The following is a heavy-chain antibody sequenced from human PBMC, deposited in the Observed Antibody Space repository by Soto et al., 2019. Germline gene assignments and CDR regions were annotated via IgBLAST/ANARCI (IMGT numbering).Heavy chain of an antibody. D-gene: IGHD3-3*01. Sequence: EVQLLESGGGLVQPGGSPSLSCAASGFAFSSYAMGWVRQAPGKGLEWVSAINHSGGTTYYADSVKGRFTISRDNSKNTLYLQMNSLRAEDTAVYYCAKGYRFGYDFLFPDYWGQGTLVTVSS. V-gene: IGHV3-23*01. CDR2: INHSGGTT. CDR3: AKGYRFGYDFLFPDY. CDR1: GFAFSSYA. J-gene: IGHJ4*02.